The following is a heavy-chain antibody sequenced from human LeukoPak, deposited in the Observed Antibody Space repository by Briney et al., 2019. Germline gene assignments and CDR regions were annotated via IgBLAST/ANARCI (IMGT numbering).Heavy chain of an antibody. Sequence: PGGSLRLSCTASGFTFSSDEMSWVRQAPGKGLEWVAYISTTGTTIYYADSVKGRFTISRDNAKNSLYLQMNRLRADDTAVYYCARDRPGYTSSWYSPFDYWGQGTLVTVSS. J-gene: IGHJ4*02. CDR1: GFTFSSDE. CDR3: ARDRPGYTSSWYSPFDY. V-gene: IGHV3-48*03. CDR2: ISTTGTTI. D-gene: IGHD6-13*01.